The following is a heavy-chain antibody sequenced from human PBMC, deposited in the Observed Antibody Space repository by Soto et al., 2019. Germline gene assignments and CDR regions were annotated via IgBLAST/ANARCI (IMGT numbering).Heavy chain of an antibody. J-gene: IGHJ6*02. CDR3: TTQFFLSSRKPPEDV. CDR2: LSGSALNT. CDR1: GFPLGNHS. V-gene: IGHV3-23*01. Sequence: GSLRLPCEPSGFPLGNHSLTGVGQGPGRGLEWVSALSGSALNTYYADPVKGRFTISRDNYKNKMYLEMNSLRVDDTAVYYCTTQFFLSSRKPPEDVWGQGTPVTVS.